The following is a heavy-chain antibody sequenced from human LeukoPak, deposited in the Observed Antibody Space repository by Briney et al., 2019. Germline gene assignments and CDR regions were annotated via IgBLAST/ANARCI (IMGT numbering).Heavy chain of an antibody. D-gene: IGHD3-10*01. CDR3: ARHQTGLLYYGSGSHTAAFNL. Sequence: SETLSLTCAVSGGSIFSSNWWSWVRQPPGKGLEWIGQVFHDGSTSYSPSLKSRVTISVDKSKNQFSLKLTSVTAADTAVYYCARHQTGLLYYGSGSHTAAFNLWGQGTRVTVSS. J-gene: IGHJ3*01. CDR2: VFHDGST. V-gene: IGHV4-4*02. CDR1: GGSIFSSNW.